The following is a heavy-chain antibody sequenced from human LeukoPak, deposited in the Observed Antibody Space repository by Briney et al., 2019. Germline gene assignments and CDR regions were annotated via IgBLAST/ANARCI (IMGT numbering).Heavy chain of an antibody. CDR3: ARGFYPDRTMIVVVVDY. D-gene: IGHD3-22*01. J-gene: IGHJ4*02. CDR2: ISSSSSYI. Sequence: PGGSLRLSCAASGFTFSSYSMNWVRQAPGKGLEWVSSISSSSSYIYYADSVKGRFTISRDTSKNTLYLQMNSLRAEDTAVYYCARGFYPDRTMIVVVVDYWGQGSLVTVSS. CDR1: GFTFSSYS. V-gene: IGHV3-21*04.